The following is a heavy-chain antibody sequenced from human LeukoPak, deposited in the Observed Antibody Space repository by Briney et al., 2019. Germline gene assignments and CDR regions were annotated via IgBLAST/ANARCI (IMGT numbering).Heavy chain of an antibody. V-gene: IGHV3-30*02. D-gene: IGHD5-18*01. J-gene: IGHJ4*02. Sequence: GGSLRPSCAPSGFTFRSSGMHWVRQAPGKGRGWVTFIRYDESYRYYIDSVKGRFTISRDNSKNTLYLQMNSLRAEDTAVYFCAKQGIELTLDYWGQGTLVTVSS. CDR2: IRYDESYR. CDR1: GFTFRSSG. CDR3: AKQGIELTLDY.